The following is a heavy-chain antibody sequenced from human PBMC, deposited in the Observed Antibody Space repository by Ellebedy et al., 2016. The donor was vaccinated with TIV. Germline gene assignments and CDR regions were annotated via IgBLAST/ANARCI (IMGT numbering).Heavy chain of an antibody. D-gene: IGHD6-19*01. J-gene: IGHJ4*02. CDR1: GFTFGFYN. CDR3: ARDPGSGWRPIDY. V-gene: IGHV3-48*04. Sequence: PGGSLRLSCEASGFTFGFYNMNWVRQAPGKGLEWVSYISISSSNIYYADSVKGRFTISRDNAKNSLYLQMNGLRAEDTAVYYCARDPGSGWRPIDYWGKGTLVTVSS. CDR2: ISISSSNI.